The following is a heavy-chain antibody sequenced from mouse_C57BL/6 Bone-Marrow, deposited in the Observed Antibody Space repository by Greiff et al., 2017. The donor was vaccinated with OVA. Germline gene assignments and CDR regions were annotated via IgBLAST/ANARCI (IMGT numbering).Heavy chain of an antibody. Sequence: VHLVESGAELARPGASVKLSCKASGYTFTSYGISWVKQRTGQGLEWIGEIYPRSGNTYYNEKFKGKATLTADKSSSTAYMELRSLTSEDSAVYFCAEDDYDVSFAYWGQGTLVTVSA. CDR3: AEDDYDVSFAY. CDR2: IYPRSGNT. D-gene: IGHD2-4*01. J-gene: IGHJ3*01. CDR1: GYTFTSYG. V-gene: IGHV1-81*01.